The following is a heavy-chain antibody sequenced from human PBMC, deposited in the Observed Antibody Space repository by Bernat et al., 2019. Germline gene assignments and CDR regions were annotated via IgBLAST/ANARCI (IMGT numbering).Heavy chain of an antibody. CDR2: IWYDGSNK. D-gene: IGHD3-22*01. CDR1: GFTFSSYG. Sequence: QVQLVESGGGVVQPGRSLRLSCAASGFTFSSYGMHWVRQAPGKGLEWVAVIWYDGSNKYYADSVKGRFTISRDNSKNTLYLQMNSLRAEDTAVYYCASSVFDYYDSMVDPNFDYWGQGTLVTVSS. V-gene: IGHV3-33*01. CDR3: ASSVFDYYDSMVDPNFDY. J-gene: IGHJ4*02.